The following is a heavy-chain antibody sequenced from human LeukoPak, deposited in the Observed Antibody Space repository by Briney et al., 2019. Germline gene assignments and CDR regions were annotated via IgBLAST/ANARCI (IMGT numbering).Heavy chain of an antibody. CDR3: ARKIAAAGSFRWFDP. CDR2: IIPIFGTA. D-gene: IGHD6-13*01. J-gene: IGHJ5*02. V-gene: IGHV1-69*01. CDR1: GGTFSSYA. Sequence: GSSVNVSCKASGGTFSSYAISWVRQAPGQGLEWMGGIIPIFGTANYAQKFQGRVTITADESTSTAYMELSSLRSEDTAVYYCARKIAAAGSFRWFDPWGQGTLVTVSS.